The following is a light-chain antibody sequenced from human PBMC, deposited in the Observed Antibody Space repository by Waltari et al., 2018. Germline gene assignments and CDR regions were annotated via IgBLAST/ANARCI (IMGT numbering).Light chain of an antibody. CDR1: CSAIGSHNS. Sequence: QSALTQPTPASASPGPSITIPCTLTCSAIGSHNSVSSYQQHPGNAPTIMIYEVSKRPSGVSNRFSGSKSGNRACLTISGLQAEDEADYYCCLYAGSSTLDVVFGGGTKLTVL. J-gene: IGLJ2*01. CDR3: CLYAGSSTLDVV. V-gene: IGLV2-23*02. CDR2: EVS.